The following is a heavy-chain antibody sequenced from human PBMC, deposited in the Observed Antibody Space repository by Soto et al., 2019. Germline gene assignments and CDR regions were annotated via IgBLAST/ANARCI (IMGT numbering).Heavy chain of an antibody. J-gene: IGHJ6*02. D-gene: IGHD3-10*01. V-gene: IGHV3-30*18. Sequence: GGSLRLSRAASGFTFSSYGMHWVRQAPGKGLEWVAVISYDGSNKYYADSVKGRFTISRDNSKNTLYLQMNSLRAEDTAVYYCAKDRDPDYYYGMDVWGQGTTVTVSS. CDR2: ISYDGSNK. CDR1: GFTFSSYG. CDR3: AKDRDPDYYYGMDV.